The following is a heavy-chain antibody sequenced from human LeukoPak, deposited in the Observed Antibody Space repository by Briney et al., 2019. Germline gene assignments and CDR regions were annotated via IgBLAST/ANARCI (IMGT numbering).Heavy chain of an antibody. CDR1: GGCFSGYY. J-gene: IGHJ5*02. D-gene: IGHD2-15*01. CDR3: AREDCSGGSCYLNWFDP. V-gene: IGHV4-34*01. CDR2: INHIGST. Sequence: SETLSLTYAVYGGCFSGYYWSWLRQPPGKGLEGIGEINHIGSTNYNPSLKSRVTISVGTSKNQFSLKLSSVTAADTAVYYCAREDCSGGSCYLNWFDPWGQGTLVTVSS.